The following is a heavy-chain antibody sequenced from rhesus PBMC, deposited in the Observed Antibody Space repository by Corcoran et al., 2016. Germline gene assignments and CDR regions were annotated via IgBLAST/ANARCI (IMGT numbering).Heavy chain of an antibody. CDR2: IRYGCGSP. CDR3: AKDGVVVSATPGYFEF. J-gene: IGHJ1*01. CDR1: GLTFSSYG. V-gene: IGHV3S5*01. Sequence: EVQLVESGGGVVQRGGSLRLSCAAAGLTFSSYGRRWVRQAPGNGLGWVSYIRYGCGSPYYADSMKGRFNISRDNSKNTLSLQMNSLRAEDTAVYYCAKDGVVVSATPGYFEFWGQGALVTVSS. D-gene: IGHD2-8*01.